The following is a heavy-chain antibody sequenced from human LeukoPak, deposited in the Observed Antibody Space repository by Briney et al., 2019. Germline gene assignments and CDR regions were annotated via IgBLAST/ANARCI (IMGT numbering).Heavy chain of an antibody. CDR1: GFTFSDYY. D-gene: IGHD2-2*01. V-gene: IGHV3-11*06. J-gene: IGHJ3*01. Sequence: GGSLRLSCAASGFTFSDYYMSWIRQAPGKRLEWISYISSSSSYTTYADSVRGRFTISRDNAKNSLYVQMNYLRAEDTAVYYCARERDCRSTSCLDAFDFWGQGTMVTVSS. CDR2: ISSSSSYT. CDR3: ARERDCRSTSCLDAFDF.